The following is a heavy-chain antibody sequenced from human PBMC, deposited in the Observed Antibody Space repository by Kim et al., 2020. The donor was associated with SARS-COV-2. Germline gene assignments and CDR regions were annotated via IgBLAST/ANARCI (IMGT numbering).Heavy chain of an antibody. CDR3: AKHQLFYYYGMDV. CDR1: GFTFSTNW. CDR2: IKEDGSER. D-gene: IGHD1-1*01. Sequence: GGSLRLSCAASGFTFSTNWMNWVRQAPGKGLEWVASIKEDGSERYYVDSVEGRFTISRDNAKKSVYLQMNNLRADDTAVYYCAKHQLFYYYGMDVWGQGTTVTVSS. V-gene: IGHV3-7*03. J-gene: IGHJ6*02.